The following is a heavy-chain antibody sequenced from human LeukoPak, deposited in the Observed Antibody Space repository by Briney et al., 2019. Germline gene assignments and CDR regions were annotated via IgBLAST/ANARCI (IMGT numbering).Heavy chain of an antibody. V-gene: IGHV4-39*07. CDR3: ARALRKLDLDY. D-gene: IGHD6-13*01. Sequence: PSETLSLTCTVSGGSISSSSYYWGWIRQPPGKGLEWIGSIYYSGSTYYNPSLKSRVTISVDTSKNQFSLKLSSVTAADTAVYYCARALRKLDLDYWGQGTLVTVSS. CDR1: GGSISSSSYY. CDR2: IYYSGST. J-gene: IGHJ4*02.